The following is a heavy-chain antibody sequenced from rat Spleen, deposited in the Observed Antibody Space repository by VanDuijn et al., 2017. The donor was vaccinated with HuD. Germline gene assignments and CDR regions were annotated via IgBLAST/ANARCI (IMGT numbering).Heavy chain of an antibody. CDR1: GFTFSNYG. J-gene: IGHJ2*01. Sequence: EVQLVESGGGLVQPGRSLKVSCAASGFTFSNYGTHWIRQAPTKGLEWVASISPTGGDTYYQDSVRGRFTISRDNAKRTLYLQMDSLRSADTATYYCASLYTTDYWGTQDYWGQGVMVTVSS. V-gene: IGHV5-19*01. CDR3: ASLYTTDYWGTQDY. D-gene: IGHD1-6*01. CDR2: ISPTGGDT.